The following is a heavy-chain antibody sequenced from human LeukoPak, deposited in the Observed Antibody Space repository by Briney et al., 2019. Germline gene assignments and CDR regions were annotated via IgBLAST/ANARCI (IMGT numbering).Heavy chain of an antibody. CDR1: GITSNNAW. CDR3: TTHTGTYYEIDY. D-gene: IGHD1-26*01. CDR2: IRDKTEAEQT. V-gene: IGHV3-15*01. Sequence: GGSLRLSCVASGITSNNAWMSWVRQVPGKGQEWVGRIRDKTEAEQTDYAAPVKGRFTISRDDTGTTLYLQMNRLKTEDTAVYYCTTHTGTYYEIDYWGQGTLVTVSS. J-gene: IGHJ4*02.